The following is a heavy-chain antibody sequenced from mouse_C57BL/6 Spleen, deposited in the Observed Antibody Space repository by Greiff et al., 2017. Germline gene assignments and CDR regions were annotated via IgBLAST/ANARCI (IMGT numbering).Heavy chain of an antibody. D-gene: IGHD2-3*01. CDR3: ARRGIYDGYYWYFDV. CDR1: GYTFTGFW. V-gene: IGHV1-9*01. Sequence: VKLMESGAELMKPGASVKLSCKATGYTFTGFWIEWVKQRPGHGLEWIGEILPGSGSTNYNEKFKGKATFTADTSSNTAYMQLSSLTTEDSAIXCCARRGIYDGYYWYFDVWGTGTTVTVSS. CDR2: ILPGSGST. J-gene: IGHJ1*03.